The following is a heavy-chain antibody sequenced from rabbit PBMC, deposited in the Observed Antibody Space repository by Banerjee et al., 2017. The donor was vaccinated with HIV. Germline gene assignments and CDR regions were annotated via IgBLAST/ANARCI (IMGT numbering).Heavy chain of an antibody. CDR1: GFSFSSAYY. D-gene: IGHD8-1*01. V-gene: IGHV1S40*01. CDR2: IDTGSSGNT. CDR3: ARDTASSFSSYGMDL. Sequence: QSLEESGGDLVKPEGSLTLTCKASGFSFSSAYYTCWVRQAPGKGLEWIACIDTGSSGNTYYASWAKGRFTISKTSSTTVTLQMTRLTAADTATYFCARDTASSFSSYGMDLWGPGTLVTVS. J-gene: IGHJ6*01.